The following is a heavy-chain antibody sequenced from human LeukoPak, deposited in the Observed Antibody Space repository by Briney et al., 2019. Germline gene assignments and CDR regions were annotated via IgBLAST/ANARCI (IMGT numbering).Heavy chain of an antibody. CDR2: ISGSAGST. CDR3: AKGPHTSPFDY. D-gene: IGHD5-18*01. V-gene: IGHV3-23*01. J-gene: IGHJ4*02. CDR1: GFTFSGYA. Sequence: GGSLRLSCAASGFTFSGYAMSWVRQAPGKGLEWVSTISGSAGSTYYADSVKGRFTISGDNSKNTLNLQMNSLRAEDTAVYYCAKGPHTSPFDYWGQGTLVTVPS.